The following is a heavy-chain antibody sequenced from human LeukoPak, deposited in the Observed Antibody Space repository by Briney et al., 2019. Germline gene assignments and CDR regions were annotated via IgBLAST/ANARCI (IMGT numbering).Heavy chain of an antibody. V-gene: IGHV3-23*01. D-gene: IGHD4-17*01. J-gene: IGHJ6*03. CDR1: GFTFSDFA. Sequence: GGSLRLSCATSGFTFSDFAMNWVRQAPGKGLEWVSTLSDSGVRTYYADSVKGRFTISRDNSKKTLYLQMKSLRAGDTAVYYCVKASVTTTRYFYYMDVWGKGTTVAVSS. CDR2: LSDSGVRT. CDR3: VKASVTTTRYFYYMDV.